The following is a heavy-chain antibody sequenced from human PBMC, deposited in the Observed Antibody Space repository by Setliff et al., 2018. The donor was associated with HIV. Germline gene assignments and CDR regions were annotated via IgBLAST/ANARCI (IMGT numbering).Heavy chain of an antibody. Sequence: GASVKVSCKASGYSFTNYYIHWVRQAPGQGLEWMGEINPSSGDTLYAQNFQGRVTVTRDTSTSTVYMELSSLRSEDTAVYYCAREGPKTYYYYMDVWGQGTAVTVSS. V-gene: IGHV1-46*01. CDR1: GYSFTNYY. J-gene: IGHJ6*03. CDR2: INPSSGDT. CDR3: AREGPKTYYYYMDV.